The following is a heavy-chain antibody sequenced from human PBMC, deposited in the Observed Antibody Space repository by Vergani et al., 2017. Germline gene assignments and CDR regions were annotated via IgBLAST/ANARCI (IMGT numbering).Heavy chain of an antibody. V-gene: IGHV3-9*01. D-gene: IGHD2/OR15-2a*01. CDR2: ISWNSGSI. CDR3: VKEKIDLGSYFFDS. Sequence: EVHLVESGGGLVQPGRSLRLSCAASGFTFDDYAMHWVRQAPGKGLEWVSGISWNSGSIGYADSVKGRFTISRDNAKNSLYLQMNSLRAEDTALYYCVKEKIDLGSYFFDSWGHGILVTVSS. CDR1: GFTFDDYA. J-gene: IGHJ4*01.